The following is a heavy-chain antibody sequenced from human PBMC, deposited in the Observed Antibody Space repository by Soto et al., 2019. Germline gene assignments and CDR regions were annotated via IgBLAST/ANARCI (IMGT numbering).Heavy chain of an antibody. CDR2: INSDGNIT. CDR1: GFTFSSYW. J-gene: IGHJ6*02. CDR3: ARDHKGGYYYYGMDV. Sequence: HPGGSLRLSCAASGFTFSSYWMHWVRQAPGKGLVWVSRINSDGNITSYADSVKGRFTISRDNAKNSLYLQMNSLRAEDTAVYYCARDHKGGYYYYGMDVWGQGTTVTVSS. V-gene: IGHV3-74*01.